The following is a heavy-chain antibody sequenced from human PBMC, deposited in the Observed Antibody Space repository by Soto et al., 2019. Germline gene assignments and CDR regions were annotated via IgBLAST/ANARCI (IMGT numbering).Heavy chain of an antibody. Sequence: EVQLVASGGGLVQPGRSLRLSCAASGFTFDDYAMHWVRQAPGKGLEWVSGISWNSGSIGYADSVKGRFTISRDNAKNSLYLKMNSLRAEDTALYYCARGEEYCSGGSCFDFDYWGQGTLVTVSS. J-gene: IGHJ4*02. CDR1: GFTFDDYA. CDR3: ARGEEYCSGGSCFDFDY. CDR2: ISWNSGSI. D-gene: IGHD2-15*01. V-gene: IGHV3-9*01.